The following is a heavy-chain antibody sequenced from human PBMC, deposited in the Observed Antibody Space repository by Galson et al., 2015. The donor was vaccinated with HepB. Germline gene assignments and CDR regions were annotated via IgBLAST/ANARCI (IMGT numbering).Heavy chain of an antibody. V-gene: IGHV2-5*01. Sequence: PALVKPTQTLTLTCTFSGFSLSTSGVGVGWIRQPPGKALEWLALIYWNVDKRYSPSLKSRLTITKGTSKNQVVLTMTNMDPVDTATYYCAHRGYDSSGYYKYFDYWGQGTLVTVSS. J-gene: IGHJ4*02. CDR2: IYWNVDK. D-gene: IGHD3-22*01. CDR1: GFSLSTSGVG. CDR3: AHRGYDSSGYYKYFDY.